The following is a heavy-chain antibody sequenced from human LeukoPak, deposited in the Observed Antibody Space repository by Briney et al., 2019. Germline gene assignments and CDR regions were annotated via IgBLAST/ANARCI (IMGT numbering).Heavy chain of an antibody. V-gene: IGHV3-23*01. Sequence: GGSLRLSCAASGFTFSSYAMSWVRQAPGKGLEWVSAISGSGGSTYYADSVKGRFTISRDNSKNTLYLQMNSLRAEDTAVNYCAKVDYLVSSSRFLYYFDYWGQGTLVTVSS. CDR3: AKVDYLVSSSRFLYYFDY. CDR2: ISGSGGST. J-gene: IGHJ4*02. CDR1: GFTFSSYA. D-gene: IGHD6-13*01.